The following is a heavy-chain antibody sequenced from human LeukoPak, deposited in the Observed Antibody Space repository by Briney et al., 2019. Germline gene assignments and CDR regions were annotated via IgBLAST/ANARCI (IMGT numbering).Heavy chain of an antibody. Sequence: PGGSLRLSCAASGFTFSSYAMSWVRQAPGKGLEWVSLIYSGGSTYYADSVKGRFTISRDNSKNTLYLQMNSLRAEDTAVYYCARGPQWLVFGWFDPWGQGTLVTVSS. J-gene: IGHJ5*02. V-gene: IGHV3-66*01. D-gene: IGHD6-19*01. CDR2: IYSGGST. CDR1: GFTFSSYA. CDR3: ARGPQWLVFGWFDP.